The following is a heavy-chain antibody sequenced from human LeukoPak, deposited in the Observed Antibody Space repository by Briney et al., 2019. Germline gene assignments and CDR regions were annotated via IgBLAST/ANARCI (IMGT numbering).Heavy chain of an antibody. D-gene: IGHD1-7*01. CDR3: TTDEDWNYARKDV. CDR2: TVSEIDGGTT. CDR1: GFTFNYAW. J-gene: IGHJ6*02. V-gene: IGHV3-15*04. Sequence: GGSLRLSCAASGFTFNYAWMSWVRQVPGKGLEWVGQTVSEIDGGTTDYAAPVKGRFTISRGDSKSTLYLQMNSLKIEDTAVYYCTTDEDWNYARKDVWGQGATVIVSS.